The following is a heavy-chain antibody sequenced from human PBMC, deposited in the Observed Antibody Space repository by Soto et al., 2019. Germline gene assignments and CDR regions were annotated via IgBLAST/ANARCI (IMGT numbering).Heavy chain of an antibody. Sequence: PGESLKVTCKGSGYTFTTYLIGAVREMPGKGLEWMGIIYPGDSDTTYSPSFQGHVTISADRSISTSYLQWSSLKASDTAMYYCARQGYCSRSDCSDFDYWRQGTQVTVSS. CDR3: ARQGYCSRSDCSDFDY. CDR2: IYPGDSDT. CDR1: GYTFTTYL. J-gene: IGHJ4*02. V-gene: IGHV5-51*01. D-gene: IGHD2-2*01.